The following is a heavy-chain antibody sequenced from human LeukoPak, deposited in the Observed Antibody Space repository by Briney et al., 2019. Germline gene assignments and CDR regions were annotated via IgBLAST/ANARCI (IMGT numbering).Heavy chain of an antibody. CDR2: IRNDRIT. Sequence: GGSLRLSCVLSGLTFSDAWMSWVRQAPGKGLEWVGRIRNDRITDYAAPVQGRLSISRDNSKNTFYLQMNSLRTEDTGMYCTWMATIFTVDYWGQGTLVTVSS. V-gene: IGHV3-15*01. CDR3: WMATIFTVDY. D-gene: IGHD5-12*01. J-gene: IGHJ4*02. CDR1: GLTFSDAW.